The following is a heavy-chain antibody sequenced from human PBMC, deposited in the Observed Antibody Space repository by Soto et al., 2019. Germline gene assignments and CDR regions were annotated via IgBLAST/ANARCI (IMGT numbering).Heavy chain of an antibody. J-gene: IGHJ6*02. V-gene: IGHV5-10-1*01. Sequence: GEALKISCKGSGYSFTSYWISWVRQMPGKGLEWMGRIDPSDSYTNYSPSFQGHVTISADKSISTAYLQWSSLKASDTAMYYCARDQPYSGSYYHSYGMDVWGQGTTGTVSS. CDR3: ARDQPYSGSYYHSYGMDV. CDR2: IDPSDSYT. CDR1: GYSFTSYW. D-gene: IGHD1-26*01.